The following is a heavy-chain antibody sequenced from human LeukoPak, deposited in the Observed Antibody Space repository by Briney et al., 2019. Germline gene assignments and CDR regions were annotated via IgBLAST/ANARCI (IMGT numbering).Heavy chain of an antibody. CDR2: ISAYNGNT. CDR1: GYTFTSYG. V-gene: IGHV1-18*01. CDR3: ARGGYYDSSGYYYGIDY. D-gene: IGHD3-22*01. Sequence: ASVTVSCKGSGYTFTSYGISWVRQAPGQGLEWMGWISAYNGNTNYAQKLQGRVTMTTDTSTSTAYMELRSLRSDDTAVYYCARGGYYDSSGYYYGIDYWGQGTLVTVSS. J-gene: IGHJ4*02.